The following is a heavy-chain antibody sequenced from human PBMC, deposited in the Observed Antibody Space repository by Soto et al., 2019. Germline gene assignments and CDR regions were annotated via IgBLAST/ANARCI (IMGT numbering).Heavy chain of an antibody. D-gene: IGHD3-16*01. Sequence: EVQLVESGGGLVHPGGSLRLSCAASGCTFTTNSMNWVRQAPGKGLEWVSYISSSSSTIYYADSVKGRFTISRDNAQNSLYLQMNSLGAEDTAVYYCARERFGNFDFDYWGQGALVTVSS. CDR1: GCTFTTNS. V-gene: IGHV3-48*01. J-gene: IGHJ4*02. CDR3: ARERFGNFDFDY. CDR2: ISSSSSTI.